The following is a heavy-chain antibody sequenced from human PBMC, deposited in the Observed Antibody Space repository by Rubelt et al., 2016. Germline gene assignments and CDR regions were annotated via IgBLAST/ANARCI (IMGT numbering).Heavy chain of an antibody. CDR2: ISWNGGGT. Sequence: GGSLRLSCTASGFTFDDFGMTWVRQVPGKGLEWVSGISWNGGGTGYAASLKGRFTISRDNSKNRLYLQMNSLRDDDTAVYYCARAPGVGVAGTDNWGQGTLVTVSS. J-gene: IGHJ4*02. D-gene: IGHD6-19*01. CDR1: GFTFDDFG. CDR3: ARAPGVGVAGTDN. V-gene: IGHV3-20*04.